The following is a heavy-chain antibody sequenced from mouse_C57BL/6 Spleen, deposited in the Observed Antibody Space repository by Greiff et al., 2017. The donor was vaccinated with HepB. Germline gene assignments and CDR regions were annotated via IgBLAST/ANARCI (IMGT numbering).Heavy chain of an antibody. V-gene: IGHV1-63*01. CDR2: IYPGGGYT. D-gene: IGHD2-4*01. CDR3: ARGDDYDEGAWFAY. J-gene: IGHJ3*01. CDR1: GYTFTNYW. Sequence: QVQLKESGAELVRPGTSVKMSCKASGYTFTNYWIGWAKQRPGHGLEWIGDIYPGGGYTNYNEKFKGKATLTADKSSSTAYMQFSSLTSEDSAIYYSARGDDYDEGAWFAYWGQGTLVTVSA.